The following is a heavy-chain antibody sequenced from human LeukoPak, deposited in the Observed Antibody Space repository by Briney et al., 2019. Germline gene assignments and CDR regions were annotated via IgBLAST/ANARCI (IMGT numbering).Heavy chain of an antibody. Sequence: GASVKVSCKASGYTFTSYAMHWVHQAPGQRLEWMGWINAGNGNTKYSQKFQGRVTITRDTSASTAYMELSSLRSDDTAVYYCSRDLNYAGNSFDCWGQGTLVTVSS. D-gene: IGHD4-23*01. CDR3: SRDLNYAGNSFDC. CDR1: GYTFTSYA. J-gene: IGHJ4*02. V-gene: IGHV1-3*01. CDR2: INAGNGNT.